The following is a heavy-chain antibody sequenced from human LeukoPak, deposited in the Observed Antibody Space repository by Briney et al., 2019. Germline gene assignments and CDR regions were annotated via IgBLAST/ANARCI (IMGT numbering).Heavy chain of an antibody. CDR3: ARDGLREIHFDY. J-gene: IGHJ4*02. CDR1: GFTFSSYA. Sequence: GGSLRLSCAASGFTFSSYAMHWVRQAPGKGLEGVAVISYDGSNKYYADSVKGRFTISRDISKNTLYLQMNSLRAEDTAVYYCARDGLREIHFDYWGQGTLVPVSS. D-gene: IGHD5-12*01. V-gene: IGHV3-30-3*01. CDR2: ISYDGSNK.